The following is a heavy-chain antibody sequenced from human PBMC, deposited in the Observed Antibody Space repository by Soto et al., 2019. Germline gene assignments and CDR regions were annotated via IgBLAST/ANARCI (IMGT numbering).Heavy chain of an antibody. CDR1: GGSISSGGYS. D-gene: IGHD2-2*01. CDR3: APVPGL. V-gene: IGHV4-30-2*01. J-gene: IGHJ2*01. Sequence: QLQLQESGSGLVKPSQTLSLTCAVSGGSISSGGYSWSWIRQPPGKGLEWIGYIYHSGNTYYNPSPQSRVTISADRSKNQFSLKLRSVTAADAAVYYCAPVPGLWGRGTPVTVSS. CDR2: IYHSGNT.